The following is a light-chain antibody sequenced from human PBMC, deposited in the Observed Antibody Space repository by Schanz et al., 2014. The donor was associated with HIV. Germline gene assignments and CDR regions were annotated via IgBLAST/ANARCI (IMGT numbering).Light chain of an antibody. CDR2: ATS. CDR1: QRLSSSY. J-gene: IGKJ1*01. CDR3: QQYGSSPPWT. V-gene: IGKV3-20*01. Sequence: EIVLTQSPGSLSLSPGGRATLSCGASQRLSSSYLAWYQQKRDQPPRLVIYATSTRAAGIPDRFSGTGSGTDFTLTISSLEPEDFAVYYCQQYGSSPPWTFGQGTKVEI.